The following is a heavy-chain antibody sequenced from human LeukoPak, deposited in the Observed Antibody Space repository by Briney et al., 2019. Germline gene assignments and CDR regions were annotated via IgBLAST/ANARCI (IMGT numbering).Heavy chain of an antibody. CDR1: VFTFSSYW. J-gene: IGHJ3*02. CDR2: VYSSGST. CDR3: ARHPLGYCSSPKCHDAFDI. D-gene: IGHD2-2*01. V-gene: IGHV4-59*08. Sequence: PGGSLRLSCAASVFTFSSYWMSWVRQAPGKGLEWIGYVYSSGSTNYNPSLKSRVTISVDTSKNQFSLKLNSVTAADTAVYYCARHPLGYCSSPKCHDAFDIWGQGTTVTVSS.